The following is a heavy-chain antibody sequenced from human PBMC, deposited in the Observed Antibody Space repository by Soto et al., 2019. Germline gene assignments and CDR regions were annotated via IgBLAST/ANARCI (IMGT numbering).Heavy chain of an antibody. CDR2: IYYSGST. V-gene: IGHV4-59*01. J-gene: IGHJ5*02. CDR3: ARLAAAGRGWLDP. D-gene: IGHD6-13*01. CDR1: GGSISSYY. Sequence: SETLSLTCTVSGGSISSYYWSWIRQPPGKGLEWIGYIYYSGSTNYNPSLKSRVTISVDTSKNQFSLKLSSVTAADTAVYYCARLAAAGRGWLDPWGQGTLVTVSS.